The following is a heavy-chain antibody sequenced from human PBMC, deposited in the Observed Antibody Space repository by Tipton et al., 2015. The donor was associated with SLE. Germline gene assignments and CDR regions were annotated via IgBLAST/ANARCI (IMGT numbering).Heavy chain of an antibody. J-gene: IGHJ4*02. CDR1: GDSMSNTSHD. CDR3: AREACSGGNCWFDY. Sequence: TLSLTCSVSGDSMSNTSHDWTWIRQPAGKGLEWIGRLHASGSTNYNPSLKSRVTISVDTSKNEFSVRLSSVTAADTAVYYCAREACSGGNCWFDYWGQGTLVTVSS. D-gene: IGHD2-15*01. CDR2: LHASGST. V-gene: IGHV4-61*02.